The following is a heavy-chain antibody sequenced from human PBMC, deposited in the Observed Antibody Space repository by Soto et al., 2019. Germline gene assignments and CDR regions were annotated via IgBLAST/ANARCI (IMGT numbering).Heavy chain of an antibody. Sequence: SETLSLTCTVSGGSISSGGYYWSWIRQHPGKGLEWIGYIYYSGSTYYNPSLKSRVTISVDTSKNQFSLKLSSVTAADTAVYYCARDHYDILTGDSYYMDVWGKGTTVTVSS. CDR2: IYYSGST. V-gene: IGHV4-31*03. J-gene: IGHJ6*03. CDR1: GGSISSGGYY. D-gene: IGHD3-9*01. CDR3: ARDHYDILTGDSYYMDV.